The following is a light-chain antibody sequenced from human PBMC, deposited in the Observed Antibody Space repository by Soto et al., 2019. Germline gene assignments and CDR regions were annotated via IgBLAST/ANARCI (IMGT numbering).Light chain of an antibody. V-gene: IGKV1-33*01. Sequence: DIQMTQSRSSLSASVGDRVTITCQTSQDISNYLNWYQQKPGKAPKLLIYDASNLETGVPSRFSESGSGTDFTFTISSLQPEDIATYYCQQYDNLPFGGGTKVEIK. CDR2: DAS. J-gene: IGKJ4*01. CDR1: QDISNY. CDR3: QQYDNLP.